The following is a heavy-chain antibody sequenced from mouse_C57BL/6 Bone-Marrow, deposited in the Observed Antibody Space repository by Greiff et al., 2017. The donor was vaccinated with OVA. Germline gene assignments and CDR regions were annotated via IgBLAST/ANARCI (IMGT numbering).Heavy chain of an antibody. Sequence: QVQLKQPGAELVKPGASVKLSCKASGYTFTSYWMHWVKQRPGRGLEWIGRIVPNSGGTKYNEKFKSKATLTVDKPSSTAYMQRSSLTSEDSARYYCARTLEVRGRYYAMDYWGQGTSVTVSS. CDR3: ARTLEVRGRYYAMDY. CDR1: GYTFTSYW. D-gene: IGHD2-14*01. J-gene: IGHJ4*01. CDR2: IVPNSGGT. V-gene: IGHV1-72*01.